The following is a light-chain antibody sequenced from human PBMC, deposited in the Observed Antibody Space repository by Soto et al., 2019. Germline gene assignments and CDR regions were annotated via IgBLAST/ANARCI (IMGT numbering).Light chain of an antibody. V-gene: IGKV3-15*01. Sequence: EIVMTQSPATLSVSPGERATLSCRASQSVGSSLAWYQHKPGQAPRLVIYGASTRATGTPARFSGSGSGTEFTLTISSLQSEDFAVYYCKQYYYWPLTFGGGTKVEIK. CDR1: QSVGSS. CDR2: GAS. J-gene: IGKJ4*01. CDR3: KQYYYWPLT.